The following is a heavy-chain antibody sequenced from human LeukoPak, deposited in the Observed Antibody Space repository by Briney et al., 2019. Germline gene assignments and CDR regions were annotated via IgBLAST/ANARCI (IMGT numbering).Heavy chain of an antibody. J-gene: IGHJ4*02. CDR2: MFTSGST. D-gene: IGHD1-1*01. CDR3: TRDNPGMTSTDT. CDR1: GPSITSGNYY. V-gene: IGHV4-61*02. Sequence: SETLSLTCTVSGPSITSGNYYWSWIRQPAGKGLEWIGRMFTSGSTNYNPSLKSRVTISANTSKNQFSLKLSPVTAADTAVYYCTRDNPGMTSTDTWGQGTLVTVSS.